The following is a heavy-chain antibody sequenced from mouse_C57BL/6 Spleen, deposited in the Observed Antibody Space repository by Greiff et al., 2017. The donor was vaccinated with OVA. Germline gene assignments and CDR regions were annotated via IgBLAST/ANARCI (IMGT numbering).Heavy chain of an antibody. CDR2: INPNNGGT. J-gene: IGHJ2*01. D-gene: IGHD1-1*01. V-gene: IGHV1-26*01. CDR1: GYTFTDYY. CDR3: ARVGIRYTFDY. Sequence: VQLKQSGPELVKPGASVKISCKASGYTFTDYYMNWVKQSHGKSLEWIGDINPNNGGTSYNQKFKGKATLTVAKSSSTAYMELRSLTSEDSAVYYCARVGIRYTFDYWGQGTTLTVSS.